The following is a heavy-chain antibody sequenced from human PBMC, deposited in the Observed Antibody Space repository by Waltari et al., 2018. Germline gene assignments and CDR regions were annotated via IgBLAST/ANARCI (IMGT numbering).Heavy chain of an antibody. CDR3: ASNQDFDY. CDR2: ISTDGRST. V-gene: IGHV3-74*01. Sequence: EVQLVESGGGLVQPGGSLRLSCAASGFPFSNHWMQWVRQAPGKGLVWVSRISTDGRSTNYADSVKGRFTISRDNAKSILYLQMNSLRAEDTAVYYCASNQDFDYWGPGTLVTVSS. CDR1: GFPFSNHW. J-gene: IGHJ4*02.